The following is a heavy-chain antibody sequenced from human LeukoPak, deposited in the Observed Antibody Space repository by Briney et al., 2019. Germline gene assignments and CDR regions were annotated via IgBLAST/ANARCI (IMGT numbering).Heavy chain of an antibody. Sequence: SETLSLTCTVSGGSISSSSYYWGWIRQPPGKGLEWIGSIYYSGSTYYNPSLKSRVTISVDTSKNQFSLKLSSVTTADTAVYYCASRFEYSSSSVGAFDIWGQGTMVTVSS. CDR2: IYYSGST. V-gene: IGHV4-39*01. D-gene: IGHD6-6*01. CDR1: GGSISSSSYY. J-gene: IGHJ3*02. CDR3: ASRFEYSSSSVGAFDI.